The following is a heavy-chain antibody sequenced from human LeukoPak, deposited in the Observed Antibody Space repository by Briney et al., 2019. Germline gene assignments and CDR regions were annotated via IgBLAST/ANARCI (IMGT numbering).Heavy chain of an antibody. CDR1: GFTFSSYD. D-gene: IGHD6-19*01. CDR3: AKGTDSSGWYLKSDY. J-gene: IGHJ4*02. Sequence: GGSLRLSCAASGFTFSSYDMSWVRQAPGKGLEWVSAISGSGGSTYYADSVKCRFTISRDNSKNTLYLQINRLRAEDTAVYYCAKGTDSSGWYLKSDYWGQGTLVTVSS. CDR2: ISGSGGST. V-gene: IGHV3-23*01.